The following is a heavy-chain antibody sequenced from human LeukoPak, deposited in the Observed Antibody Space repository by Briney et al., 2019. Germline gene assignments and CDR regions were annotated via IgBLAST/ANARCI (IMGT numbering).Heavy chain of an antibody. V-gene: IGHV3-48*02. J-gene: IGHJ6*02. D-gene: IGHD3-10*01. CDR3: ARYFGDPQGMDV. Sequence: PGGSLRLSCAASGFTFSSYAMSWVRQAPGKGLEWVPHINGNSITRYYADSVKGRFTISRDNVKNSLYLQMNSLRDEDTAVYYCARYFGDPQGMDVWGQGTTVTVSS. CDR2: INGNSITR. CDR1: GFTFSSYA.